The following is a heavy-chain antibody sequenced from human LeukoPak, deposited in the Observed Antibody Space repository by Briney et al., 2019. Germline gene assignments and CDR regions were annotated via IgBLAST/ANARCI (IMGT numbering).Heavy chain of an antibody. CDR1: GGTFSSYA. Sequence: SVKVTCKASGGTFSSYAISWVRQAPGQGLEWMGRIIPILGIANYAQKFQGRVTITADKSTSTAYMELSSLRSEDTAVYYCARELVVVVAATRYYFDYWGQGTLVTVSS. CDR3: ARELVVVVAATRYYFDY. V-gene: IGHV1-69*04. D-gene: IGHD2-15*01. J-gene: IGHJ4*02. CDR2: IIPILGIA.